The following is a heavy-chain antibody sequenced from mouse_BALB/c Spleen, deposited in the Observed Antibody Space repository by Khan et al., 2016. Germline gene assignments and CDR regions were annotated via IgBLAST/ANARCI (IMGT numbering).Heavy chain of an antibody. CDR2: INPDSSTI. CDR1: GIDFSRYW. D-gene: IGHD2-4*01. V-gene: IGHV4-1*02. Sequence: EVKLLESGGGLVQPGGSLKLSCAASGIDFSRYWMSWVRQAPGKGLEWIGEINPDSSTINYTPSLKDKFIISRDNAKNTLYLQMSKVRSEDTALXYCSRAYMITGFAYWGQGTLVTVSA. CDR3: SRAYMITGFAY. J-gene: IGHJ3*01.